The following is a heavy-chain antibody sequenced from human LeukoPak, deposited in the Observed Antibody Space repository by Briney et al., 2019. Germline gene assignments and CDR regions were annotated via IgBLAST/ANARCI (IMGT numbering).Heavy chain of an antibody. CDR3: ASFGFGYYFDY. CDR1: GFTFSNHG. CDR2: ISPSGDIT. V-gene: IGHV3-23*01. J-gene: IGHJ4*02. Sequence: GGTLRLSCAASGFTFSNHGMNWVRQAPGKGLEWVSGISPSGDITYYADSVKGRFTISRDNSKNTLYLQMNSLRAEDTAVYYCASFGFGYYFDYWGQGTLVTVSS. D-gene: IGHD3-10*01.